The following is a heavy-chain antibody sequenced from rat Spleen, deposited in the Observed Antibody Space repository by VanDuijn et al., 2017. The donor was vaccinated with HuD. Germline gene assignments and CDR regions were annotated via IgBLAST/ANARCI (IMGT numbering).Heavy chain of an antibody. Sequence: EVQLVESGGGLVQPGRSLKFSCAASGFTFSDYAMAWVRQAPKKGLEWVATIIYDGSSTYYRDSVKGRFTISRDNAKSTLYLQMDSLRSEDTATYYCAGHQGRIIRGPFDYWGQGVMVTVSS. J-gene: IGHJ2*01. CDR3: AGHQGRIIRGPFDY. V-gene: IGHV5-17*01. CDR1: GFTFSDYA. D-gene: IGHD4-3*01. CDR2: IIYDGSST.